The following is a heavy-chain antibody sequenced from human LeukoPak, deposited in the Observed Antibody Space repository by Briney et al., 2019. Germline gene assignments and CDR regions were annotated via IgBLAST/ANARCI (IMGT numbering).Heavy chain of an antibody. V-gene: IGHV1-24*01. CDR1: GDTLTELS. D-gene: IGHD2-2*01. CDR2: FHPEDSET. Sequence: ASVKVSCMVSGDTLTELSMHWVRQAPGKGLEWMGGFHPEDSETVYAQKFQGRVTMTEDTSTGTAYMELSSLRSEDTAVYYCATGKIYCSSTSCPGDYWGQGTLVTVSS. J-gene: IGHJ4*02. CDR3: ATGKIYCSSTSCPGDY.